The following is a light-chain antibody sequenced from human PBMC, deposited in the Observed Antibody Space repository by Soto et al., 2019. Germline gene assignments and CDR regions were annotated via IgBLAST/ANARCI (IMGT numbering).Light chain of an antibody. J-gene: IGKJ1*01. Sequence: EIVMTQSPATLSVSPGERATLSCRASQSINTNLAWYQQKPGQAPRLLVYGASARATGIPATFSGSGSGTEFTLTISSLQSEDFAIYYCQQYHNWPPWTFGQGTKVDIK. CDR2: GAS. V-gene: IGKV3-15*01. CDR1: QSINTN. CDR3: QQYHNWPPWT.